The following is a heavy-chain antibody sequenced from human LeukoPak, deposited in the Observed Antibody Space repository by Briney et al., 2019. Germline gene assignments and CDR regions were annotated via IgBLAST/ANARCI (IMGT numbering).Heavy chain of an antibody. CDR1: GYNFTRFW. V-gene: IGHV5-51*01. Sequence: GESLKISFKTSGYNFTRFWIGWVRQMPGKGLEWMGIVYPGDSDTRYSPSFQGQVTISVDKSITTAYLQWSSLKASDTAMYYCSRQSDYWGQGTLVTVSS. J-gene: IGHJ4*02. CDR2: VYPGDSDT. CDR3: SRQSDY.